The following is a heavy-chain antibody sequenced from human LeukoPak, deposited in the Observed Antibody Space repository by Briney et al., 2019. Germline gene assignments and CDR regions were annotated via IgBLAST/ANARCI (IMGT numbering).Heavy chain of an antibody. V-gene: IGHV4-59*01. D-gene: IGHD3-9*01. CDR3: ARVQESQIDYYFDY. Sequence: PSETLSLTCTVSGGSICSYDWSWIRQPPGKGLEWIGYIYYSGSTNYNPSLESRLTISVDTSKNQFSLKLSSVTAADTAVYYCARVQESQIDYYFDYWGQGTLVTVSS. J-gene: IGHJ4*02. CDR2: IYYSGST. CDR1: GGSICSYD.